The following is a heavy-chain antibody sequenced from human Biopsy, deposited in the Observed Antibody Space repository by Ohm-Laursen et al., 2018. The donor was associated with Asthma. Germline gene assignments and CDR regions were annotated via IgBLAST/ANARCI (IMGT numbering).Heavy chain of an antibody. V-gene: IGHV1-18*01. D-gene: IGHD3-10*01. CDR3: ARAVDYSHYYGIDV. CDR2: ISVYNGNT. Sequence: APVRVSCKTSGYTFNSAGITWVRQAPGQGLEWMGWISVYNGNTKVAQKLQDRVTMITDTSTSTAYMELRSLRSDDTAVYFCARAVDYSHYYGIDVWGQGTTVTVS. CDR1: GYTFNSAG. J-gene: IGHJ6*02.